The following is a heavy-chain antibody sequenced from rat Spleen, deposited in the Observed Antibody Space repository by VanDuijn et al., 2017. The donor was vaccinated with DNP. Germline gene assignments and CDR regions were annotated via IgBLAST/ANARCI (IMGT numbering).Heavy chain of an antibody. Sequence: EVQLQESGPGLVKPSQSLSLTCSVTGYSITSNYWGWIRKFPGNKMEWIGYISHSGSTGYNPSLKSRISITRDTSKNQFFLQLNSVTTEDTATYYCARGNDGYYPNWYFDFWGPGTMVTVSS. V-gene: IGHV3-1*01. CDR2: ISHSGST. CDR1: GYSITSNY. J-gene: IGHJ1*01. CDR3: ARGNDGYYPNWYFDF. D-gene: IGHD1-12*03.